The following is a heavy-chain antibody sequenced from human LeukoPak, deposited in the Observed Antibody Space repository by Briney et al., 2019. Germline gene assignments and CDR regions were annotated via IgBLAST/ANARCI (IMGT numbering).Heavy chain of an antibody. V-gene: IGHV3-21*01. CDR1: GFSFSTYY. D-gene: IGHD1-14*01. CDR2: ISISSTYI. J-gene: IGHJ4*02. Sequence: GGSLRLSCAASGFSFSTYYVNWVRQAPGKGLEWVSCISISSTYIYYADSVRGRFAISRDNAKNSLYLQMNSLRAEDTAVYYCARENHGAFDYWGQG. CDR3: ARENHGAFDY.